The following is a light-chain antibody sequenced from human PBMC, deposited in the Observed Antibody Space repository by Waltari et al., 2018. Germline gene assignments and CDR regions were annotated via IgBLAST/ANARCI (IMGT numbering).Light chain of an antibody. CDR2: DAS. Sequence: SYVLTQPPSVSVAPGKTARITCGGNNIGSKSVHWYQQKPGQAPVLVVYDASARPSGIPGRFSGSNSGNTATLTISRVEAGDEADYYCQVWDNSSDHVVFGGGTNLTVL. CDR1: NIGSKS. J-gene: IGLJ2*01. CDR3: QVWDNSSDHVV. V-gene: IGLV3-21*03.